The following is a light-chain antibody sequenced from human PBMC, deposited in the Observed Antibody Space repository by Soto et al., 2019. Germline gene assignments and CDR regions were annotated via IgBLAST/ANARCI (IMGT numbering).Light chain of an antibody. J-gene: IGKJ1*01. V-gene: IGKV3-20*01. CDR2: GAS. CDR1: QSISTSHY. CDR3: HQYDSWT. Sequence: IVLTQSPGTLSLSPGERATLSCRASQSISTSHYVAWYQQKPGQAPRLLIYGASSRATGIPDRFSGSGSGTDFTLTISRLEPEDFAVYYCHQYDSWTFGQGTKVDIK.